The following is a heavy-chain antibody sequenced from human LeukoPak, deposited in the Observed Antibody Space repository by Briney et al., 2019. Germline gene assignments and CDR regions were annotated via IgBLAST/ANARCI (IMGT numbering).Heavy chain of an antibody. Sequence: GGSLRLSCAASGFTFSSYAMSWVRQAPGKGLEWVSAISGSGGSTYYADSVKGRFTISRDNSKNMLYLQMNSLRAEDTAVYYCAKVATSGYSSPGGPFDYWGQGTLVTVSS. CDR1: GFTFSSYA. CDR2: ISGSGGST. CDR3: AKVATSGYSSPGGPFDY. J-gene: IGHJ4*02. D-gene: IGHD6-13*01. V-gene: IGHV3-23*01.